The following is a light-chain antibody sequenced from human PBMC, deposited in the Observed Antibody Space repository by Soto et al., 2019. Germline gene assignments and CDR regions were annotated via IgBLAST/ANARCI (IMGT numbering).Light chain of an antibody. Sequence: DIQMTQSPSTLSASVGDRVTITCRASQSISSWLAWYQQKPGKAPKLLIYKASSLESGVPSRFSGSGSGTEXXXXXXXXXXDDXATYYCQQYNSYPLTFGGGTKVEIK. V-gene: IGKV1-5*03. J-gene: IGKJ4*01. CDR2: KAS. CDR3: QQYNSYPLT. CDR1: QSISSW.